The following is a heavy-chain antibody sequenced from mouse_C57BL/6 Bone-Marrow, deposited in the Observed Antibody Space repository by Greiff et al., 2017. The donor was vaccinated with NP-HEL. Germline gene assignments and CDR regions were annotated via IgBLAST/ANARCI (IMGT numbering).Heavy chain of an antibody. Sequence: VKLMESGPELMKPGASVKLSCKASGYTFTSYDINWVKQRPGQGLEWIGWIYPRDGSTKYNEKFKGKATLTVDPSSSTAYMELHSLTSEDSAVYVCARGKRGFDYWGQGTTLTVSS. CDR1: GYTFTSYD. CDR3: ARGKRGFDY. J-gene: IGHJ2*01. V-gene: IGHV1-85*01. CDR2: IYPRDGST.